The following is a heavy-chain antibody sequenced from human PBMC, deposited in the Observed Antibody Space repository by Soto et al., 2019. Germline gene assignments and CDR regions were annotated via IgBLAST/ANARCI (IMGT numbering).Heavy chain of an antibody. Sequence: PGGSLRLSCAASGFTFSSYAMNWLRQAPGKGLEWVSYISSSSSDMYYADSVKGRFTISRDNAKNSLHLQTNSLRAEDTAVFYCARTNIVVFPPASAGMDAWGQGTTVTVSS. CDR2: ISSSSSDM. V-gene: IGHV3-21*06. D-gene: IGHD2-2*01. J-gene: IGHJ6*02. CDR1: GFTFSSYA. CDR3: ARTNIVVFPPASAGMDA.